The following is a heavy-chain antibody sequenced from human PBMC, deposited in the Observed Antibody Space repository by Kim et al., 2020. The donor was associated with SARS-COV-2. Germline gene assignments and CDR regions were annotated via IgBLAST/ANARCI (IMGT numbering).Heavy chain of an antibody. CDR3: AKRVSTYGSGSFKYWYFDL. Sequence: GGSLRLSCAASAFTFSSYDMHWVRQAPGKGLEWVAVISYDGSNKYYADSVKGRFTISRDNSKNTLYLQMNSLRAEDTAVYYCAKRVSTYGSGSFKYWYFDLWGRGTLVTVSS. V-gene: IGHV3-30*18. D-gene: IGHD3-10*01. CDR2: ISYDGSNK. CDR1: AFTFSSYD. J-gene: IGHJ2*01.